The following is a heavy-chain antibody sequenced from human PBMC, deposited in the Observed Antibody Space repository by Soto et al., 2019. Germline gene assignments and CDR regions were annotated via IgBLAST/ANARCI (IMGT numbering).Heavy chain of an antibody. CDR1: GFAFKNCG. CDR3: AKGEALYSSHPRDP. D-gene: IGHD3-22*01. Sequence: PGGSLRLSCSASGFAFKNCGMIWFRQAPGMGLEWVAAIIGSDTTNYADSVKGRFTISRDNSKDTLYLQMNGLRVEDTAIYYCAKGEALYSSHPRDPWGHGTLVTVSS. CDR2: IIGSDTT. V-gene: IGHV3-23*01. J-gene: IGHJ5*02.